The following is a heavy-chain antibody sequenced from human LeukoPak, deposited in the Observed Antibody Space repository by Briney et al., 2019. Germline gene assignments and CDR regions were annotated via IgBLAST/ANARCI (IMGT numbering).Heavy chain of an antibody. CDR3: ARGQPATRGDY. Sequence: ASVKVSCKASGYTFTSYAMHWVRQAPGQGLEWMGWINAGNGNTKYSQKFQGRVTITRDTSASTAYMELSSLRSEDTAVYYCARGQPATRGDYWGQGTLVTVSS. CDR1: GYTFTSYA. CDR2: INAGNGNT. J-gene: IGHJ4*02. V-gene: IGHV1-3*01. D-gene: IGHD5-12*01.